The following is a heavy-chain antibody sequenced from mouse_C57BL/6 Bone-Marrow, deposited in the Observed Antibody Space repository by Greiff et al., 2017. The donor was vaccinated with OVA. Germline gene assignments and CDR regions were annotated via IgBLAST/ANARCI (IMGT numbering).Heavy chain of an antibody. J-gene: IGHJ3*01. V-gene: IGHV10-3*01. Sequence: EVQRVESGGGLVQPKGSLKLSCAASGFTFNTYAMHWVRQAPGKGLEWVARIRSKSSNYATYYADSVKDRFTISRDDSQSMLYLQMNNLKTEDTAMYYCVRDGLRSLLFAYWGQGTLVTVSA. CDR1: GFTFNTYA. CDR2: IRSKSSNYAT. D-gene: IGHD1-1*01. CDR3: VRDGLRSLLFAY.